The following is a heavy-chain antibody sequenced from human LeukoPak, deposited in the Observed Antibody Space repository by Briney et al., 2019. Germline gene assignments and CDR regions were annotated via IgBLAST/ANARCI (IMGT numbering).Heavy chain of an antibody. CDR2: INCDGSST. CDR1: GFSLSSYW. J-gene: IGHJ4*02. D-gene: IGHD3-16*01. V-gene: IGHV3-74*01. CDR3: GIAGDVSWKIHGY. Sequence: GGSLRLSCAASGFSLSSYWMHWVRQAPGKGLVWVSRINCDGSSTRYADSVKGRFTISRDNAKNSVYLQMNSLRAEDTAEYECGIAGDVSWKIHGYWGQGTLVTVSS.